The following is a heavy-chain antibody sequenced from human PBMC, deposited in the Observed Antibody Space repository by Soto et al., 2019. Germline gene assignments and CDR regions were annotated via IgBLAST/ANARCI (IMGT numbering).Heavy chain of an antibody. CDR3: ATAVPAAIIAARRWFDT. D-gene: IGHD2-2*01. V-gene: IGHV1-24*01. J-gene: IGHJ5*02. CDR1: GYTLTELS. Sequence: GASVKVSCKVSGYTLTELSMHWVRQAPGKGLEWMGGFDPEDGETIYAQKFQGRVTMTEDTSTDTAYMELSSLRSEDTAVYYCATAVPAAIIAARRWFDTWGQGTLVTVSS. CDR2: FDPEDGET.